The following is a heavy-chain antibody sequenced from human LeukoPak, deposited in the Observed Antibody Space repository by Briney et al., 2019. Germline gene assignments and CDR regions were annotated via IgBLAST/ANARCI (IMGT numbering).Heavy chain of an antibody. V-gene: IGHV1-24*01. Sequence: GASVKVSCKFSGYTLTELSMHWVRQAPGKGLEWMGGFDPEDGETIYAQKFQGRVTMTEDTSTDTAYMELSSLRSEDTAVYYCATGVLLWFGGTPGNDYWGQGTLVTVSS. CDR1: GYTLTELS. CDR2: FDPEDGET. CDR3: ATGVLLWFGGTPGNDY. J-gene: IGHJ4*02. D-gene: IGHD3-10*01.